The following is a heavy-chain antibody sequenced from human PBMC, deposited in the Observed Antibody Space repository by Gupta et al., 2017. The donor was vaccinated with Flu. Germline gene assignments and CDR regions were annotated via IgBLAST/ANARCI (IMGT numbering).Heavy chain of an antibody. CDR1: FDDYA. J-gene: IGHJ3*02. Sequence: FDDYAMHRVRQAPGKGLEWVSAISWNSGYIGYADSVKGRFIISRDNGKNSLFLQMNSLRAEDTALYFCAKAVTVADDAFDIWGQGTMVTVSA. CDR2: ISWNSGYI. D-gene: IGHD2-21*02. V-gene: IGHV3-9*01. CDR3: AKAVTVADDAFDI.